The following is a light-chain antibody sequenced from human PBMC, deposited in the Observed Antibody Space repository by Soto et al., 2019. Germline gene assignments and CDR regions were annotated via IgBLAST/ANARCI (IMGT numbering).Light chain of an antibody. V-gene: IGKV1-13*02. CDR2: DVS. CDR3: QPFNSYPIT. J-gene: IGKJ5*01. CDR1: QDVRGA. Sequence: AIQLTQSPSSLSASVGDRVTISCRASQDVRGALAWYQQKPGTAPKILIYDVSVLESGVPTRFSGSGSGTDFTLTITSLQPVDFATYYCQPFNSYPITFGQGTRLEIK.